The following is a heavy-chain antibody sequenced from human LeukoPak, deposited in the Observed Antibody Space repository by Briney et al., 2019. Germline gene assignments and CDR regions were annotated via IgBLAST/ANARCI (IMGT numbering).Heavy chain of an antibody. Sequence: GGSLRLSCAASVFTFSSYAMHWVRQAPGKGLEWVAVISYDGSNKYYADSVKGRFTISRDNSKNTLYLQMNSLRAEDTAVYYCGAVAGNVDYWGQGTLVTVSS. D-gene: IGHD6-19*01. CDR1: VFTFSSYA. CDR3: GAVAGNVDY. J-gene: IGHJ4*02. V-gene: IGHV3-30*04. CDR2: ISYDGSNK.